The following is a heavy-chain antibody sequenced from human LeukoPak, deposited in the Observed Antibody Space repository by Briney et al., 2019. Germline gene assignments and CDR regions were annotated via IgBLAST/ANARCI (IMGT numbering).Heavy chain of an antibody. CDR2: INSYGSST. CDR1: GFTFSSYW. J-gene: IGHJ4*02. V-gene: IGHV3-74*01. CDR3: ARGQRRHTDMAPSFDY. Sequence: PGGSLRLSCAASGFTFSSYWMHWVRQAPGKGLVWVSRINSYGSSTSYADSMKGRFTISRDNSKNTLYLQMNSLRAEDTAVYYCARGQRRHTDMAPSFDYWGQGTLVTVSS. D-gene: IGHD5-18*01.